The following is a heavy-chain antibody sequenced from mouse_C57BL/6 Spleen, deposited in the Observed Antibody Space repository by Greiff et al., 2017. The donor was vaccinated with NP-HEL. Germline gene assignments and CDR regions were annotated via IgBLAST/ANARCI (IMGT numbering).Heavy chain of an antibody. V-gene: IGHV1-82*01. CDR2: IYPGDGDT. D-gene: IGHD6-1*01. CDR3: AWAANPVYFDY. Sequence: VKLQEFGPELVKPGASVKISCKASGYAFSSSWMNWVKQRPGKGLEWIGRIYPGDGDTNYNGKFKGKATLTADKSSSTAYMQLSSLTSEDSAVYFCAWAANPVYFDYWGQGTTLTVSS. CDR1: GYAFSSSW. J-gene: IGHJ2*01.